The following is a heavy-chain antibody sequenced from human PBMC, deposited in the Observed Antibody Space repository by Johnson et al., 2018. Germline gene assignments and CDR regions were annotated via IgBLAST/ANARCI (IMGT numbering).Heavy chain of an antibody. V-gene: IGHV1-8*01. Sequence: VQLVQSGAEVKKPGASVKVSCKASGYTFTSYDINWVRQATGQGLEWMGWMNPNSGTTGYAQKFQGRVTRTRNTSRSTADMELSSLGSGDTAVYYCARTGVALGAQYFQRWGQGTLVTVSS. CDR1: GYTFTSYD. CDR2: MNPNSGTT. CDR3: ARTGVALGAQYFQR. D-gene: IGHD3-3*01. J-gene: IGHJ1*01.